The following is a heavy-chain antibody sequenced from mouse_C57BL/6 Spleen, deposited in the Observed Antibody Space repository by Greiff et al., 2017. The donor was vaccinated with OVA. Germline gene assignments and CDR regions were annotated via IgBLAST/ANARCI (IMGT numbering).Heavy chain of an antibody. CDR1: GFTFSSYG. V-gene: IGHV5-6*01. J-gene: IGHJ2*01. CDR3: AREGGTTVYYFDY. D-gene: IGHD1-1*01. Sequence: EVQLQQSGGDLVKPGGSLKLSCAASGFTFSSYGMSWVRQTPDKRLEWVATISSGGSYTYYPDSVKGRFTISRDNAKNTLYLQMSSLKSEDTAMYNCAREGGTTVYYFDYWGQGTTLTVSS. CDR2: ISSGGSYT.